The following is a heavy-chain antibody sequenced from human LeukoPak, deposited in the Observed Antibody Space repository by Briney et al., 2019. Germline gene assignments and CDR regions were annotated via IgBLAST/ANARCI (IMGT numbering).Heavy chain of an antibody. CDR2: IWYDGSNK. J-gene: IGHJ5*02. D-gene: IGHD3-9*01. CDR3: ARSSYYDILTGRRSGFDP. Sequence: GGSLRLSCAASGFTFSSYGMHWVRQAPGKGLEWVAVIWYDGSNKYYADSVKGRFTISRDNSKNTLYLQMNSLRAEDTAVYYCARSSYYDILTGRRSGFDPWGQGTLVTVSS. V-gene: IGHV3-33*01. CDR1: GFTFSSYG.